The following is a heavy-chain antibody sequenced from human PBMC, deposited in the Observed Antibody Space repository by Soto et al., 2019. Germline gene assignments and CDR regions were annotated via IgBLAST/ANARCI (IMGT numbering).Heavy chain of an antibody. CDR1: GGSISSGDYY. Sequence: SETLSLTCTVSGGSISSGDYYWSWIRQPPGKGLEWIGYIYYSGSTYYNPSLKSRVTISVDTSKNQFSLNLRSVTAADTAVYYCAKVVVGAPRHPDFDSWGQGTLVIVSS. CDR3: AKVVVGAPRHPDFDS. D-gene: IGHD2-15*01. CDR2: IYYSGST. V-gene: IGHV4-30-4*01. J-gene: IGHJ4*02.